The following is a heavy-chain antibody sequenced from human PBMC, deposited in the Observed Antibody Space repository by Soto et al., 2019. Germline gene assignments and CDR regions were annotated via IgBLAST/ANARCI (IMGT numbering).Heavy chain of an antibody. Sequence: QVQLVQSGAEVKKPGTSVKVSCKASGYTFTTYDINWVRQAPGQGLEWMGWMTPHSGKTGYAPKFQGRVTMTRDNSISTAYMELSSLRSEDMAVYFCARGWEVPAATFDSCGQGTLVTVSS. D-gene: IGHD2-2*01. CDR2: MTPHSGKT. CDR3: ARGWEVPAATFDS. V-gene: IGHV1-8*01. J-gene: IGHJ4*02. CDR1: GYTFTTYD.